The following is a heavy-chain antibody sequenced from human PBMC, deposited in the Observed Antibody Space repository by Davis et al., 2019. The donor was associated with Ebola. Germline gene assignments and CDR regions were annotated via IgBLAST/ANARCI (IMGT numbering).Heavy chain of an antibody. J-gene: IGHJ6*02. V-gene: IGHV4-39*01. CDR2: IYYSGST. CDR3: ASSSRYYYYGMDV. D-gene: IGHD6-6*01. Sequence: PSETLSLTCTVSGGSISSSSYYWGWIRQPPGKGLEWIGSIYYSGSTYYNPSLKSRVTISVDTSKNQFSLKLSSVTAADTAVYYCASSSRYYYYGMDVWGQGTTVTVSS. CDR1: GGSISSSSYY.